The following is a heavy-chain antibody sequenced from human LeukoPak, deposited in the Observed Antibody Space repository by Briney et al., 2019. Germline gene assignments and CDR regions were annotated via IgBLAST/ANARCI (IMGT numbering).Heavy chain of an antibody. D-gene: IGHD3-22*01. CDR1: GFTFSPYS. CDR3: ASRPYDNSGYYYV. V-gene: IGHV3-21*01. J-gene: IGHJ4*02. CDR2: ISSSSSYI. Sequence: GGSLRLSCAASGFTFSPYSMNWVRQAPGKGLEWVSSISSSSSYIYYADSVKGRFTISRDNAKNSLYLQMNSLRAEDTAVYYCASRPYDNSGYYYVWGQGTLVTVSS.